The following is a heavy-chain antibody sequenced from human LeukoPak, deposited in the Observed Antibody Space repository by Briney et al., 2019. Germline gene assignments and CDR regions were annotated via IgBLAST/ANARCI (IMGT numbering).Heavy chain of an antibody. V-gene: IGHV3-21*01. J-gene: IGHJ4*02. D-gene: IGHD4-17*01. CDR2: ISSSSGFI. Sequence: GGSLRLSCAASGFTFSSDGMNWVRQAPGKGLEWVSSISSSSGFIFYADSVKGRFTISRDNAKNSLYLQMNSLRAEDTAVYYCARDLGDYVLYYFDYWGQGTLVTVSS. CDR1: GFTFSSDG. CDR3: ARDLGDYVLYYFDY.